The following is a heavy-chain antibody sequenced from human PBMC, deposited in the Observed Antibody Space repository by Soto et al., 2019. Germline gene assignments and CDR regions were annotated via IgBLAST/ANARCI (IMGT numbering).Heavy chain of an antibody. J-gene: IGHJ4*02. Sequence: PGGSLRLSCAASGFTFSSYAMSWVRQAPGKGLEWVSVISDSGGSTYYADSVKGRFTISRDNSKNTLYLQMNSLRAEDTAVYYCAKEGRYSSGSAGDYFDYWGQGTLVTVSS. V-gene: IGHV3-23*01. CDR3: AKEGRYSSGSAGDYFDY. CDR2: ISDSGGST. CDR1: GFTFSSYA. D-gene: IGHD6-19*01.